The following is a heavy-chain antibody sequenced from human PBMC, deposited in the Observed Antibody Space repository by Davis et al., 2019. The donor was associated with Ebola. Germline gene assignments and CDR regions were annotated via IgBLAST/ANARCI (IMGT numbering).Heavy chain of an antibody. CDR3: ARSSYYAGSGTFYSFDF. J-gene: IGHJ5*01. V-gene: IGHV3-7*01. D-gene: IGHD3-10*01. CDR1: EFNFAEYW. CDR2: IRQDGSER. Sequence: GESLKISCAVSEFNFAEYWMTWVRQSPGKGLEWVASIRQDGSERYYLDAVKGRFTISRDSAGYSVYLQMNSLRDEDTAMYYCARSSYYAGSGTFYSFDFWGQGTLVTVSS.